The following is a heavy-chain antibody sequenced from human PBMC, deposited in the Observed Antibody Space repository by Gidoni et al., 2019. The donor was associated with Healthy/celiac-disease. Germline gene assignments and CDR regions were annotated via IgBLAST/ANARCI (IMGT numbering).Heavy chain of an antibody. CDR3: ARVRGYCSSTSCPNWFDP. D-gene: IGHD2-2*01. Sequence: QVQLVQSGAEVKKPGSSVKVSCKASGGTFSSYTISWVRQAPGQGLEWMGRIIPILGIANYAQKFQGRVTITADKSTSTAYMELSSLRSEDTAVYDCARVRGYCSSTSCPNWFDPWGQGTLVTVSS. V-gene: IGHV1-69*02. CDR2: IIPILGIA. J-gene: IGHJ5*02. CDR1: GGTFSSYT.